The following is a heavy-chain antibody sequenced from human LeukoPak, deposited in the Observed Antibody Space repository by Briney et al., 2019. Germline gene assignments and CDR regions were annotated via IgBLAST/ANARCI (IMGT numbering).Heavy chain of an antibody. CDR2: IYIGGFT. D-gene: IGHD1-1*01. J-gene: IGHJ4*02. CDR1: GFTVSDNY. Sequence: PGGSLRLSCAASGFTVSDNYMTWVRQAPGKGLECVSIIYIGGFTYYADSVKGRFTISRDSSKNTLYLQMNSLRAEDTAFYYCSRDTKDWGQGTLVTVSP. V-gene: IGHV3-53*01. CDR3: SRDTKD.